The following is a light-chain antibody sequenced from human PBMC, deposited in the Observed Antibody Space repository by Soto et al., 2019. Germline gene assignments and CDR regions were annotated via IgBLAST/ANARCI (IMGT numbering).Light chain of an antibody. CDR3: QQYGSSPVT. Sequence: EIVLTQSPGTLSLSPGEGATLSCRVSQRGSSSYLAWYQQKRGQAPRLLIYGASTRATGIPDRFSGSWSGTDFSLSISRLEPEDFAVYYCQQYGSSPVTFGGGTKVEIK. J-gene: IGKJ4*01. CDR2: GAS. V-gene: IGKV3-20*01. CDR1: QRGSSSY.